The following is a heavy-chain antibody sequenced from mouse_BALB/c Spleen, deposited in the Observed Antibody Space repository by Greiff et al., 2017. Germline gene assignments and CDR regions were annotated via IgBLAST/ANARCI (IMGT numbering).Heavy chain of an antibody. Sequence: EVKLMESGPGLVKPSQSLSLTCSVTGYSITSGYYWNWIRQFPGNKLEWMGYISYDGSNNYNPSLKNRISITRDTSKNQFFLKLNSVTTEDTATYYCAREGDYYGSKKGYAMDYWGQGTSVTVSS. D-gene: IGHD1-1*01. J-gene: IGHJ4*01. CDR1: GYSITSGYY. CDR3: AREGDYYGSKKGYAMDY. CDR2: ISYDGSN. V-gene: IGHV3-6*02.